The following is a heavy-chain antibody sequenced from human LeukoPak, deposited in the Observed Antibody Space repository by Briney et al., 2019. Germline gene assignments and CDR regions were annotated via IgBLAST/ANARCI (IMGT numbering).Heavy chain of an antibody. CDR1: GGSISSYY. CDR2: IYYSGST. Sequence: SETLSLTCTVSGGSISSYYWSWIRQPPGKGLEWIGYIYYSGSTNYNPSLKSRVTISVDTSKNQFSLKLSSVTAADTAVYYCARSVTDSTVYSSSWYVVLWYFDLWGRGTLVTVSS. CDR3: ARSVTDSTVYSSSWYVVLWYFDL. V-gene: IGHV4-59*08. D-gene: IGHD6-13*01. J-gene: IGHJ2*01.